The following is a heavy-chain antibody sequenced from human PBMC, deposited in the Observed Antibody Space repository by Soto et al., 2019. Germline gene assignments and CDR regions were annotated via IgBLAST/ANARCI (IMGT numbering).Heavy chain of an antibody. J-gene: IGHJ6*03. Sequence: QTLSLTCAISGDSVSSNSAAWNWIRQSPSRGLEWLGRTYYRSKWYNDYAVSVKSRITIDPDTSKNQFSLQLNSVTPEDTAVYYFEREDNWRTRGNYYMDVWGKGTTVNVSS. CDR2: TYYRSKWYN. CDR1: GDSVSSNSAA. V-gene: IGHV6-1*01. D-gene: IGHD1-1*01. CDR3: EREDNWRTRGNYYMDV.